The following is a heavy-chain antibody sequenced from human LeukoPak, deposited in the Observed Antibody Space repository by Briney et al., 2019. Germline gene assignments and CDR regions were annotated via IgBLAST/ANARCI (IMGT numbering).Heavy chain of an antibody. Sequence: GASVKVSCKASGFTFTGYYMHRVRQAPGQGLEWMGWINPNSGGTNYAQKFQGRVTMTRDTSISTAYMELSRLRSDDTAVYYCARDYLFSPGYPVLYFDYWGQGTLVTVSS. J-gene: IGHJ4*02. V-gene: IGHV1-2*02. CDR3: ARDYLFSPGYPVLYFDY. D-gene: IGHD1-1*01. CDR2: INPNSGGT. CDR1: GFTFTGYY.